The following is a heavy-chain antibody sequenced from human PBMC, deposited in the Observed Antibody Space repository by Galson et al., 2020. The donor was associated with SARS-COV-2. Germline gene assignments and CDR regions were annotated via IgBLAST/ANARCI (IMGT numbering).Heavy chain of an antibody. Sequence: KNGESPKIPCKGSGNSLTSYWNGRVRQMPGKGPEWMGIIYPGDSDTRYSPSFQGQVTISADKSISTAYLQWSSLKASDTAMYYCARHNYGDYVDCWGEGTLVTVSS. CDR1: GNSLTSYW. V-gene: IGHV5-51*01. J-gene: IGHJ4*02. D-gene: IGHD4-17*01. CDR2: IYPGDSDT. CDR3: ARHNYGDYVDC.